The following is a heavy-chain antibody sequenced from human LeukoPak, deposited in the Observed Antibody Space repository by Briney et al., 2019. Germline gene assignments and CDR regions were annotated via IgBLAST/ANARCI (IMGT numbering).Heavy chain of an antibody. D-gene: IGHD6-13*01. V-gene: IGHV4-4*07. Sequence: PSETLSLTCTVSGGSIGSYYWSWIRQPAGKGLEWIGRIYTSGSTNYNPSLKSRVTMSVDTSKNQFSLKLSSVTAADTAVYYCARDLRYSSSWYAGRGFDYWGQGTLVTVSS. CDR2: IYTSGST. CDR3: ARDLRYSSSWYAGRGFDY. CDR1: GGSIGSYY. J-gene: IGHJ4*02.